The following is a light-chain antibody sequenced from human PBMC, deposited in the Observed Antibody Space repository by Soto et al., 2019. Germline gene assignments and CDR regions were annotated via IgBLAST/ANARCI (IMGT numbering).Light chain of an antibody. CDR2: KAS. CDR3: QQYNNYWT. V-gene: IGKV1-5*03. J-gene: IGKJ1*01. Sequence: DIQMTQSPSTLSASVGDRVTITCWASQSISIWLAWYQQKPGKAPKLLIYKASSLQSGVPSRFSGSGSGTEFTLTISSLQPDDFATYYCQQYNNYWTFGQGTKVEIK. CDR1: QSISIW.